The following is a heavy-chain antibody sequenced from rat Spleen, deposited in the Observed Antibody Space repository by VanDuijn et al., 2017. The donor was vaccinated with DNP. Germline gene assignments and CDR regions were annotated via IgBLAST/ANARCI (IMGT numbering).Heavy chain of an antibody. D-gene: IGHD1-10*01. Sequence: EVQLVESGGGLVQPGRSMKLSCAASGFTFSSFPMAWVRQAPTKGLEWVATISTSGGSTYYRDSVKGRFTISRDNAKSTLYLQMNSLRSEDTATYYCTRVITTRALDYWGQGVMVTVSS. CDR1: GFTFSSFP. J-gene: IGHJ2*01. V-gene: IGHV5-46*01. CDR3: TRVITTRALDY. CDR2: ISTSGGST.